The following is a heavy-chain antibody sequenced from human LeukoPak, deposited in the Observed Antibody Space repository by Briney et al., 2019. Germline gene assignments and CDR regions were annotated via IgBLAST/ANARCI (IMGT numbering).Heavy chain of an antibody. CDR3: AKDVYSYGRFFDY. D-gene: IGHD5-18*01. J-gene: IGHJ4*02. CDR1: GFTFDDYA. V-gene: IGHV3-9*01. Sequence: ARSLRLSCAASGFTFDDYAMHWVRQAPGKGLEWVSGISWNSGSIGYADSVKGRFTISRDNAKNSLYLQMNSLRAEDTALYYCAKDVYSYGRFFDYWGQGTLVTVSS. CDR2: ISWNSGSI.